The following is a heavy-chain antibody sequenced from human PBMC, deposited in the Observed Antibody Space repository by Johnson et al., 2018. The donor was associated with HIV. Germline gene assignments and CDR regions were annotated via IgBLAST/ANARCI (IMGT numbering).Heavy chain of an antibody. D-gene: IGHD1-26*01. Sequence: VQLVESGGGVVQPGRSLRLSCAASGFTFSSYAMHWVRQAPGKGLEWVAVIWYDGSNKYYGDSVKGRFTISRDNSKNTLYLQMNSLRAEDTAVYHCAREGAWEVRPGAFDIWGQGTTVTVSS. V-gene: IGHV3-33*08. CDR3: AREGAWEVRPGAFDI. J-gene: IGHJ3*02. CDR1: GFTFSSYA. CDR2: IWYDGSNK.